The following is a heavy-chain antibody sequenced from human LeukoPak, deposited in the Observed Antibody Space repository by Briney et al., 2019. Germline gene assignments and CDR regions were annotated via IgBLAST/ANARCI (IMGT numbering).Heavy chain of an antibody. J-gene: IGHJ6*03. CDR3: ARHSQGEYQLLVDYYMDV. Sequence: GESLKISCKGSGYSFTSYWIGWVRQMPGKGLEWMGIIYPGDSDTRYSPSFQGQVTISADKSISTAYLQWSSLKASDTAMYYCARHSQGEYQLLVDYYMDVWGKGTTVTVSS. V-gene: IGHV5-51*01. D-gene: IGHD2-2*01. CDR1: GYSFTSYW. CDR2: IYPGDSDT.